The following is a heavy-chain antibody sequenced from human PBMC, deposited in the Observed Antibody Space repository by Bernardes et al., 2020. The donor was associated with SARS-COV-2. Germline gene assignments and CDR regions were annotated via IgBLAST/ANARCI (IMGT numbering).Heavy chain of an antibody. CDR2: LSGSGAST. Sequence: GGSLRLSCAASGFTFSNYAMSWVRQAPGKGLEWVSGLSGSGASTFYADSVRGRFTISRDNSKNTLSLQMNSLRAEDTAIYYCAKDWGLGGVAPVTYMDAWGQGTTVTVSS. CDR1: GFTFSNYA. CDR3: AKDWGLGGVAPVTYMDA. V-gene: IGHV3-23*01. J-gene: IGHJ6*02. D-gene: IGHD3-16*01.